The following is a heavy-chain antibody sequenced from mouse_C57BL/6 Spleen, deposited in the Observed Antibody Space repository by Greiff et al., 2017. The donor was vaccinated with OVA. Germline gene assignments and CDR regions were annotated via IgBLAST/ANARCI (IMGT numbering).Heavy chain of an antibody. V-gene: IGHV5-16*01. CDR1: GFTFSDYY. J-gene: IGHJ2*01. D-gene: IGHD1-1*01. CDR3: ARGEYYGLWYFDD. CDR2: INYDGSST. Sequence: EVQLVESEGGLVQPGSSMKLSCTASGFTFSDYYMAWVRQVPEKGLEWVANINYDGSSTYYLDSLKSRFIISRDNAKNILYLQMSSLKSEDTATYYCARGEYYGLWYFDDWGQGTTLTVSS.